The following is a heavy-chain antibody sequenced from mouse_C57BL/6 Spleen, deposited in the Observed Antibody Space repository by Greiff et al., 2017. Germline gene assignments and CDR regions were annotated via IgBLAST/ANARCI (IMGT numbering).Heavy chain of an antibody. J-gene: IGHJ3*01. CDR1: GYTFTSYW. D-gene: IGHD2-4*01. CDR3: ARGDYDYPRFAY. Sequence: VQLQQPGAELVMPGASVKLSCKASGYTFTSYWMHWVKQRPGQGLEWIGEIDPSDSYTNYNQKFKGKSTLTVDKSSSTAYMQLSSLPSKDSAVYYCARGDYDYPRFAYWGQGTLVTVSA. V-gene: IGHV1-69*01. CDR2: IDPSDSYT.